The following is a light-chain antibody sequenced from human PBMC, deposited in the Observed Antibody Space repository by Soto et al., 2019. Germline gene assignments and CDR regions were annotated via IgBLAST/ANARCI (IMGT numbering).Light chain of an antibody. V-gene: IGKV3-11*01. Sequence: EIVLTQSPATLSLSPGERATLSCRASQSVSSYLAWYQQKPGQDPRLLIYDASNRATGIPARFSGSGSGTEFTLPISSLELEDFAVYYCQQRSNWSLTFGGGNKVEIK. J-gene: IGKJ4*01. CDR1: QSVSSY. CDR2: DAS. CDR3: QQRSNWSLT.